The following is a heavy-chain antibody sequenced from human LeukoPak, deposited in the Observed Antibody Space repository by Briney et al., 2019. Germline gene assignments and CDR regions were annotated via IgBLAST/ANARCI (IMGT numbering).Heavy chain of an antibody. CDR2: ISWNSGGI. Sequence: PGRSLRLSCAASGFTFDDYAMHWVRQAPGKGLEWVSGISWNSGGIGYADSVKGRFTISRDNAKNSLYLQMNSLRAEDMALYYCAKGVEMATITYFDYWGQGALVTVSS. D-gene: IGHD5-24*01. V-gene: IGHV3-9*03. J-gene: IGHJ4*02. CDR1: GFTFDDYA. CDR3: AKGVEMATITYFDY.